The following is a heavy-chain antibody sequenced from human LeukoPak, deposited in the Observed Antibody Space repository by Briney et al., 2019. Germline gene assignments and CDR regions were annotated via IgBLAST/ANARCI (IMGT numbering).Heavy chain of an antibody. CDR2: INHSGST. D-gene: IGHD6-13*01. J-gene: IGHJ6*04. CDR1: GGSFSGYY. Sequence: PSETLSLTCAVYGGSFSGYYWSWIRQPPGKGLEWIGEINHSGSTNYNPSLKSRVTISVDTSKNQSSLKLSSVTAADTAVYYCARGVFVRSSSWYEGYYYYYGMDVWGKGTTVTVSS. CDR3: ARGVFVRSSSWYEGYYYYYGMDV. V-gene: IGHV4-34*01.